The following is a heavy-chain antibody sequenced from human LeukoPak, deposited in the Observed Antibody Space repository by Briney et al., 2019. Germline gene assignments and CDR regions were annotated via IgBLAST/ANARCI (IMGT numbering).Heavy chain of an antibody. CDR3: ARLRGYYDSSGYYHPRGFFDY. CDR2: IYPGDSDT. CDR1: GYSFTSYW. V-gene: IGHV5-51*01. Sequence: GESLKISCKGSGYSFTSYWIGWVRQMPGKGLEWMGIIYPGDSDTRYSPSFQGQVTISADKSISTASLQWSSLKASDTAMYYCARLRGYYDSSGYYHPRGFFDYWGQGTLVTVSS. J-gene: IGHJ4*02. D-gene: IGHD3-22*01.